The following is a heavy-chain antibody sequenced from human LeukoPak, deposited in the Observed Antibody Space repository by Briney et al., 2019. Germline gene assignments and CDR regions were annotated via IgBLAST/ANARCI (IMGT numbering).Heavy chain of an antibody. J-gene: IGHJ3*02. CDR3: ARYRDSGGRLAFDI. CDR2: IYYSGIT. V-gene: IGHV4-31*03. D-gene: IGHD2-15*01. CDR1: GGSISSDGYY. Sequence: SETLSLTCTVSGGSISSDGYYWSWIRQHPGKGLEWIGYIYYSGITYYNPSLESRVSMSVDTFKNQFSLKLSYVTAADTAVYYCARYRDSGGRLAFDIWGQGTMATVSS.